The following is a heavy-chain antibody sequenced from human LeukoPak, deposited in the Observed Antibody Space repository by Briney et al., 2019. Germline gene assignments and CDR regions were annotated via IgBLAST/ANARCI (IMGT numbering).Heavy chain of an antibody. Sequence: PGGSLRLSCAASGFTFSSYSMNWVRQAPGKGLEWVAVISYDGSNKYYADSVKGRFTISRDNSKNTLYLQMNSLRAEDTAVYYCAKASDPYGMDVWGQGTTVTVSS. CDR2: ISYDGSNK. CDR3: AKASDPYGMDV. CDR1: GFTFSSYS. V-gene: IGHV3-30*18. J-gene: IGHJ6*02.